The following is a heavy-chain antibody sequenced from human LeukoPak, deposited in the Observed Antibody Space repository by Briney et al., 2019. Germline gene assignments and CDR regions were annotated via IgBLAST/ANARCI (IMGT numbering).Heavy chain of an antibody. CDR2: IYPGDSDT. J-gene: IGHJ6*02. V-gene: IGHV5-51*01. CDR1: GYSFTSYW. D-gene: IGHD3-10*01. Sequence: NHGESLKISCKGSGYSFTSYWIGWVRQMPGKGLEWMGIIYPGDSDTRYSPSFQGQVTISADKSISTAYLQWSSLKASDTAMYYCARDRGSGSYGTILRGIYGMDVWGQGTTVTVSS. CDR3: ARDRGSGSYGTILRGIYGMDV.